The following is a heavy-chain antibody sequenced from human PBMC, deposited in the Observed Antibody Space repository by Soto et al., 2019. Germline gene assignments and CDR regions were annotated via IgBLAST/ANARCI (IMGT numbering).Heavy chain of an antibody. V-gene: IGHV4-31*03. CDR3: ARDPAP. Sequence: QVQLQESGPGLVKPSETLSLTCTVSGGSITRGGYYWSWIRQHPGKGLEWIGYIYNSGTTYSNPSLKSRVTISVDTSKNQFSLKLTSVTAAATAVYYCARDPAPWGQGTLVTVSS. CDR2: IYNSGTT. J-gene: IGHJ5*02. CDR1: GGSITRGGYY.